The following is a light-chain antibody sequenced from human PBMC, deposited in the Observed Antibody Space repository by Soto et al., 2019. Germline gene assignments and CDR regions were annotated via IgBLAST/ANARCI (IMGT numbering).Light chain of an antibody. V-gene: IGLV2-8*01. CDR3: NTYAGTISLI. CDR1: SSDVGGYNY. J-gene: IGLJ2*01. Sequence: QSVLTQPPSASGSPGQAVTISCTGTSSDVGGYNYVSWYQQHPGKAPQLMIYEVSKRPSGVPDRFSGSKSGNTASLTVSGLQAEHEADYYCNTYAGTISLIFGGGTKLTVL. CDR2: EVS.